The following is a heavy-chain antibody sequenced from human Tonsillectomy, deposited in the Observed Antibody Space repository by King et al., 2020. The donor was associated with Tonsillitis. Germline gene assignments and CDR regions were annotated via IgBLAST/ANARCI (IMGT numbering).Heavy chain of an antibody. V-gene: IGHV4-59*01. D-gene: IGHD5-24*01. J-gene: IGHJ4*02. CDR3: ARVAGTYGGFGQLHFDY. CDR1: GGSISTYY. Sequence: QLQESGPGLVKPSETLSLTCTVSGGSISTYYWSWIRQTPGKGLEWIGYIYYSESTNYNPSLKSRVTISLDTSKNQFSLKLSSVTAADTAVYYCARVAGTYGGFGQLHFDYWGQGTLVTVSS. CDR2: IYYSEST.